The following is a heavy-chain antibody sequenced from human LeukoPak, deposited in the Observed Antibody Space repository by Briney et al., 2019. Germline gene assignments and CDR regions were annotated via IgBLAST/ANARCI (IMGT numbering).Heavy chain of an antibody. J-gene: IGHJ4*02. Sequence: ASVKVSFKASGYSFTVYYMHWGRQAQGQGLEWMGWSSPYSGGRHYSQNFQGRVTITTDTTISTAYMQLSSLRSDDTAIYYCASALNSRNSSCWGQGTLVTVSS. V-gene: IGHV1-2*02. CDR1: GYSFTVYY. CDR3: ASALNSRNSSC. D-gene: IGHD6-13*01. CDR2: SSPYSGGR.